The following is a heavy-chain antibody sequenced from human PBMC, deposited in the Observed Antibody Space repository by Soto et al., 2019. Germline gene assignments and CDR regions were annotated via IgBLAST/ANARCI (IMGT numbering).Heavy chain of an antibody. CDR2: IIPIFGTA. J-gene: IGHJ4*02. Sequence: ASVKVSCKASGGTFSSYAISWVRQAPGQGLEWMGGIIPIFGTANYAQKFQGRVTITADESTSTAYMELSSLRSEDTAVYYCARSATVEYYFDYWGQGTLVTVSS. CDR1: GGTFSSYA. V-gene: IGHV1-69*13. CDR3: ARSATVEYYFDY. D-gene: IGHD4-17*01.